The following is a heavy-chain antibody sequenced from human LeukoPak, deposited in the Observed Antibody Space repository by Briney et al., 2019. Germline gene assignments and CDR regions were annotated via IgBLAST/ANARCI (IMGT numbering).Heavy chain of an antibody. CDR3: ARVCSGGSCYSSFDY. V-gene: IGHV4-4*02. D-gene: IGHD2-15*01. Sequence: SETLSLTCAVSGDSLSSGHWWTWVRPPPGKGLEWIGEIHHSGRTNHNPSLKSRVSISVDKSKNQFSLRLSSVTAADTAVYYCARVCSGGSCYSSFDYWGQGTLVTVSS. CDR1: GDSLSSGHW. CDR2: IHHSGRT. J-gene: IGHJ4*02.